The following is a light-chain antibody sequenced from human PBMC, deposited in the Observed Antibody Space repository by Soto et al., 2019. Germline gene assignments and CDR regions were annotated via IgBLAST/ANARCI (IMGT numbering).Light chain of an antibody. J-gene: IGLJ1*01. CDR3: SSYTSSSTGV. Sequence: QSVLTQPASVSGSPGQSITISCTGTSSDVGGYNYVSWYQQHPGKAPKLMIYDVSNRPSGVSNRFSGSKSGNTASLTISGLQAEDEADYYRSSYTSSSTGVFGTGTKVTV. CDR1: SSDVGGYNY. CDR2: DVS. V-gene: IGLV2-14*01.